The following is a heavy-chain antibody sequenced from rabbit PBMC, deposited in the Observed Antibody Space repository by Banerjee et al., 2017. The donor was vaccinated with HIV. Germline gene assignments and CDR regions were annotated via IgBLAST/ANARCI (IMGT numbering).Heavy chain of an antibody. CDR1: GFSFSSNYY. CDR3: ARDVPYGGVGYADATFAL. CDR2: IYTGSGSA. D-gene: IGHD6-1*01. V-gene: IGHV1S40*01. J-gene: IGHJ4*01. Sequence: QSLEESGGDLVKPGASLTLTCTASGFSFSSNYYMCWVRQAPGKGLELIACIYTGSGSAYFASWAKGRFTISKTSSTTVTLQMTSLTAADTATYFCARDVPYGGVGYADATFALWGPGTLVTVS.